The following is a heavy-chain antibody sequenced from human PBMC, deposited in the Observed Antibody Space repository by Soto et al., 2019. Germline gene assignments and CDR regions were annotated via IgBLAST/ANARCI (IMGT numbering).Heavy chain of an antibody. J-gene: IGHJ4*02. V-gene: IGHV3-33*01. Sequence: GGSLRLSCAAPGFTFSSYGMHWVRQAPGKGLEWVAVIWYDGSNKYYADSVKGRFTISRDNSKNTLYLQMNSLRAEDTAVYYCARVGGYCSSTSCRHIDYWGQGTLVTVSS. CDR3: ARVGGYCSSTSCRHIDY. CDR1: GFTFSSYG. D-gene: IGHD2-2*01. CDR2: IWYDGSNK.